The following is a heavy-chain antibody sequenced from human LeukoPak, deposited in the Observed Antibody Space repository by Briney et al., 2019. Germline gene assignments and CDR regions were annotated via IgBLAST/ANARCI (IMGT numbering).Heavy chain of an antibody. D-gene: IGHD4-17*01. CDR1: GGSFSGYY. V-gene: IGHV4-34*01. CDR3: ARAKSNRGSYGDRFDY. Sequence: SETLSLTCAVYGGSFSGYYWSWIRQPPGKGLEWIGEINHSGSTNYNPSLKSRVTISVDTSKNQFSLKLSSVTAADTAVYYCARAKSNRGSYGDRFDYWGQGTLVTVSS. CDR2: INHSGST. J-gene: IGHJ4*02.